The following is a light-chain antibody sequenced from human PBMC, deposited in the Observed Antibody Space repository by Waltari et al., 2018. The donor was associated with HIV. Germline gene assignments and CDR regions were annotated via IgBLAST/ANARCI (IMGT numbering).Light chain of an antibody. J-gene: IGLJ1*01. V-gene: IGLV1-44*01. CDR1: SSNIGIKT. Sequence: QSVLTQPPSASGTPGQRVTISCSGSSSNIGIKTVTWFQQLPGTAPKLLIYNNNQRPSGVPDRFSGSKSGTSASLAISGLQSEDEADYYCAAWDDSLMGYYAFGTGTKVTVL. CDR2: NNN. CDR3: AAWDDSLMGYYA.